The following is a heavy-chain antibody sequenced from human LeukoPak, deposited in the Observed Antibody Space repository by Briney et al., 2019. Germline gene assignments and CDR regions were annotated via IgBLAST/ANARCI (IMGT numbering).Heavy chain of an antibody. CDR2: IYPDDSDT. CDR1: GSTFTTDW. D-gene: IGHD3-10*01. J-gene: IGHJ6*03. V-gene: IGHV5-51*01. CDR3: ARRQGYSSRGNYYYYMDV. Sequence: GESLKISCKASGSTFTTDWIVGARQMPGKGLEWMGIIYPDDSDTRYSPSFQGQVTISADKSINTAYLQWSSLKASDTAIYYCARRQGYSSRGNYYYYMDVWGRGTTVTVSS.